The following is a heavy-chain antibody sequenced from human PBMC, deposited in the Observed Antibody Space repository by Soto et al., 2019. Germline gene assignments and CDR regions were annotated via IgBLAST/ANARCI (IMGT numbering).Heavy chain of an antibody. D-gene: IGHD1-26*01. Sequence: SVKVSCKASGGTFSSYAISWVRQAPGQGLEWMGGIIPIFGTANYAQKFQGRATITADESTSTAYMELSSLRSEDTAVYYCARPRSGEQPVLAYYYGMDVWGQGTTVTVSS. J-gene: IGHJ6*02. CDR1: GGTFSSYA. V-gene: IGHV1-69*13. CDR3: ARPRSGEQPVLAYYYGMDV. CDR2: IIPIFGTA.